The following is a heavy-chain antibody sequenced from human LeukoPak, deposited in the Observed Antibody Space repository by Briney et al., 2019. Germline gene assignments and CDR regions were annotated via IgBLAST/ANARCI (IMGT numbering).Heavy chain of an antibody. CDR1: GFTFSSYA. D-gene: IGHD2-15*01. Sequence: GGSLRLSCAASGFTFSSYAMSWVRQAPGKGLEWVSAISGSGGSTYYADSVKGRFTISRDNSKNTLYLQMNSLRAEDTAVYYCARSPSVGCSGGSCYAFPIDHWGQGTLVTVSS. V-gene: IGHV3-23*01. CDR3: ARSPSVGCSGGSCYAFPIDH. CDR2: ISGSGGST. J-gene: IGHJ4*02.